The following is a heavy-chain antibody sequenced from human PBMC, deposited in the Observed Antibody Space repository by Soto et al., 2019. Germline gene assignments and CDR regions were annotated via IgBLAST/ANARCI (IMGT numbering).Heavy chain of an antibody. CDR3: AKSKNFYCSSTPCYKYYFDK. CDR2: ISYDGSEK. D-gene: IGHD2-2*02. J-gene: IGHJ4*02. CDR1: GFSFNTYG. V-gene: IGHV3-30*18. Sequence: PGGSXRLSCAASGFSFNTYGMHLVRQAPGKGLEWVAVISYDGSEKYYVDSVKGRFTISKDNSKNTLYLQMNSLRPEDTAVYYCAKSKNFYCSSTPCYKYYFDKWGQGTRVTVSS.